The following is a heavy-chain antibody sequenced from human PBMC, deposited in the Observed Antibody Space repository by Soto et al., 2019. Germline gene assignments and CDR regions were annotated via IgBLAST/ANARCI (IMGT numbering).Heavy chain of an antibody. CDR2: IYYSGST. CDR1: GGSISSYY. V-gene: IGHV4-59*01. CDR3: ARVGGYGDYGMDV. D-gene: IGHD5-12*01. J-gene: IGHJ6*02. Sequence: SETLSLTCTVSGGSISSYYWSWIRQPPGKGLEWIGYIYYSGSTNYNPSLKSRVTISVDTSKNQFSLKLSSVTAADTAVYCCARVGGYGDYGMDVWGQGTTVTVYS.